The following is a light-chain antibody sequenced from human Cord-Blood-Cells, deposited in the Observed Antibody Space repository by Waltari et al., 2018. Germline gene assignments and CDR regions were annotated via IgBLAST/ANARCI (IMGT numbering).Light chain of an antibody. J-gene: IGKJ2*03. V-gene: IGKV1-39*01. CDR2: AAS. CDR1: QSISSY. CDR3: QQSYSTPPYS. Sequence: DIQMTQSPSSLSASVGDRVTITCRASQSISSYLNWYQQKPGKAPKLLIYAASSLQSGVPSRCSGGGSGTDVTLTISSLQPEDFATYYCQQSYSTPPYSFGQGTKLEIK.